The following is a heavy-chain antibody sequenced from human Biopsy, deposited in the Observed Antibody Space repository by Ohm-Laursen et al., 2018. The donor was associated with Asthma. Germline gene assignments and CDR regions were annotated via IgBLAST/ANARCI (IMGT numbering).Heavy chain of an antibody. Sequence: SVRVSCNSLGGTFNTYAIGWVRQAPGQGLEWMGGINSVFGTTTYPQKFQDRVTITADDSTSTVYMELSSLRSEDTAVYYCARKAGSCISRTCYSLDFWGQGTLVTVSS. CDR2: INSVFGTT. J-gene: IGHJ4*02. D-gene: IGHD2-2*01. V-gene: IGHV1-69*13. CDR3: ARKAGSCISRTCYSLDF. CDR1: GGTFNTYA.